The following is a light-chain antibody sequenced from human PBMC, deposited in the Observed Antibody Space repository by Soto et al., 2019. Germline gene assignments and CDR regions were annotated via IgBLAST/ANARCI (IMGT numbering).Light chain of an antibody. V-gene: IGKV3-11*01. CDR2: DVS. Sequence: EIVMTQAPVTLSVSPGGRVTLPCRASQSVSTSLAWYQQKPGQPPRLLIYDVSNRATGIPARFSGSGSGTDFTLTITSLEPEDFAVYFCHQRYNWPRVTFGQGTRLENK. CDR3: HQRYNWPRVT. CDR1: QSVSTS. J-gene: IGKJ5*01.